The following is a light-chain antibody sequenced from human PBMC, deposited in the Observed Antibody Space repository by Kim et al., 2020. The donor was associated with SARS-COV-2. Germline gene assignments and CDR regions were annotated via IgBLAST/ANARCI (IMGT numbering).Light chain of an antibody. J-gene: IGKJ5*01. Sequence: LSPGERATLSCRASQSVSSNLAWYQQKPGQAPRLLIYGASTRATGIPARFSGSGSGTEFTLTISSLQSEDFAVDYCQQYNNWSITFGQGTRLEIK. V-gene: IGKV3-15*01. CDR1: QSVSSN. CDR3: QQYNNWSIT. CDR2: GAS.